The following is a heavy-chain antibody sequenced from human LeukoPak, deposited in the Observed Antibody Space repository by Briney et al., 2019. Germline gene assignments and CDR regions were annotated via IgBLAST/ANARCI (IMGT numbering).Heavy chain of an antibody. CDR1: GFTFSSYG. CDR2: IWYDGSNK. V-gene: IGHV3-33*06. J-gene: IGHJ4*02. CDR3: AKEAVAREFDY. D-gene: IGHD5-12*01. Sequence: GGSLRLSCAADGFTFSSYGMHWVSQAPGEGLEWVGVIWYDGSNKYYGVSVKGRFTISRDNSKNTLYLQMNSLRAEDTAVYYCAKEAVAREFDYWGQGTLVTVSS.